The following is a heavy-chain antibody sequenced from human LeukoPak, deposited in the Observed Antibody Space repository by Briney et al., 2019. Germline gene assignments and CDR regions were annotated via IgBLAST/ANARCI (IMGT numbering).Heavy chain of an antibody. D-gene: IGHD6-13*01. Sequence: GGSLRLSCAASGFSFNNAWMSWVRQAPGKGLEWVGRIKSKTDGGTTDYAAPVKARFTISRDDSKNTVYLQMNSLKTEDTAVYYCTRKGAAAFFDYWGQGTLVTVSS. CDR3: TRKGAAAFFDY. CDR2: IKSKTDGGTT. V-gene: IGHV3-15*01. CDR1: GFSFNNAW. J-gene: IGHJ4*02.